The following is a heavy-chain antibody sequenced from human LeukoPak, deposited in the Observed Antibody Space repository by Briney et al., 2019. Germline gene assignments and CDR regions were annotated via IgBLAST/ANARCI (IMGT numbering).Heavy chain of an antibody. Sequence: SQTLSLTCTVSGGSISSGSYYWSWIRQPAGKGLEWIRRIYTSGSTNYNPSLKSRVTISVDTSRNQFSLKLRPVTAADTAVYYCAREVLGATSPFDYWGQGTLVTVSS. CDR1: GGSISSGSYY. CDR2: IYTSGST. V-gene: IGHV4-61*02. CDR3: AREVLGATSPFDY. D-gene: IGHD1-26*01. J-gene: IGHJ4*02.